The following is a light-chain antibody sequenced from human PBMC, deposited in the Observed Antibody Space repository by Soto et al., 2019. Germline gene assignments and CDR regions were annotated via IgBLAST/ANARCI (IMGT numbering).Light chain of an antibody. Sequence: DIQRTQPPSSLSASVGDRVTTTCRASQSITNYLNWYQQKPGKAPKLLIYAASSLHSGVPSRFSGSGSGTDFTLTISSLQPEDFATYYCHQSYSSPPTFGQGTKVDIK. V-gene: IGKV1-39*01. CDR2: AAS. J-gene: IGKJ1*01. CDR3: HQSYSSPPT. CDR1: QSITNY.